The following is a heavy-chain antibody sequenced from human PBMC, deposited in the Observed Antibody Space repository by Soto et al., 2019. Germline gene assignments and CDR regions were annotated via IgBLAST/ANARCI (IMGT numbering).Heavy chain of an antibody. D-gene: IGHD4-17*01. Sequence: PGGSLRLSCAASGFTFRSYGMHWVRQAPGKGLEWVTIISYDGSNKYYADSVKGRFTISRDSSKNTLYLQMNSLRAEDTVEYYCAKEKSPLDYGDASIDYWGQGTLVTVSS. J-gene: IGHJ4*02. CDR1: GFTFRSYG. CDR2: ISYDGSNK. CDR3: AKEKSPLDYGDASIDY. V-gene: IGHV3-30*18.